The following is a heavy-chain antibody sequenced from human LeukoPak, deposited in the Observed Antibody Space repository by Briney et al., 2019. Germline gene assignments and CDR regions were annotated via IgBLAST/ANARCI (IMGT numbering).Heavy chain of an antibody. V-gene: IGHV1-8*01. Sequence: ASVKVSCRASGYTFTSYDIKRVRQATGQGLEWMGRMNPNSGNTDYAQKFQGRVTMTRNTSISTAYMELSSLTSEDTAMYYCARRGKGLGYYMDVWGKGTTVTISS. D-gene: IGHD3-16*01. J-gene: IGHJ6*03. CDR1: GYTFTSYD. CDR3: ARRGKGLGYYMDV. CDR2: MNPNSGNT.